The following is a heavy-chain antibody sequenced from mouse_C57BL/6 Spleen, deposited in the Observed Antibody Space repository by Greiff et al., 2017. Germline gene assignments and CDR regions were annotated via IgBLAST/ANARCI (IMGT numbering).Heavy chain of an antibody. D-gene: IGHD3-3*01. CDR2: INPSNGGT. J-gene: IGHJ1*03. CDR1: GYTFTSYW. Sequence: VKLQQPGTELVKPGASVKLSCKASGYTFTSYWMHWVKQRPGQGLEWIGNINPSNGGTNYNEKFKSKATLTVDKSSNTAYMQLSSLTSEDSAVYYCARLGQGRYFDVWGTGTTVTVSS. V-gene: IGHV1-53*01. CDR3: ARLGQGRYFDV.